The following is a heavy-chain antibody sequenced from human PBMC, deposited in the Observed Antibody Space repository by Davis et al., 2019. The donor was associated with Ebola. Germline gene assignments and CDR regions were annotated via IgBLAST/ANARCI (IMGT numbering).Heavy chain of an antibody. V-gene: IGHV4-34*01. CDR1: GGSLSGYD. Sequence: MPSETLSLTCAVYGGSLSGYDWSWIRQSPGKGLEWIGEINYSGSTDYNPSLKSRVTISVDTSKNQFFLKLSSVTAADTAVYYCARQKKLVADYWGQGTLVTVSS. J-gene: IGHJ4*02. D-gene: IGHD2-15*01. CDR3: ARQKKLVADY. CDR2: INYSGST.